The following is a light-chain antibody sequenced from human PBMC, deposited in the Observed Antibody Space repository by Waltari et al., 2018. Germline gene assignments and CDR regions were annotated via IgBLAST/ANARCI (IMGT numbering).Light chain of an antibody. Sequence: DIPMTQSPSSVSASVGDRVTITCRASQGISSSLAWYQQKPGKVPNLLIYAASSLPSGVPSRFSGSGSGTDFTLTISSLQPEDSATYYCQQAKSFPLTFGPGTKVDIK. J-gene: IGKJ3*01. CDR3: QQAKSFPLT. CDR2: AAS. V-gene: IGKV1-12*01. CDR1: QGISSS.